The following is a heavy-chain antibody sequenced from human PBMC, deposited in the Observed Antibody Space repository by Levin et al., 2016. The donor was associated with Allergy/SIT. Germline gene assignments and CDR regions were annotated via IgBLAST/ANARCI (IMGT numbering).Heavy chain of an antibody. Sequence: ESLKISCAASGFTFSSYAMSWVRQAPGKGLEWVSAISGSGGSTYYADSVKGRFTISRDNSKNTLYLQMNSLRAEDTAVYYCAKDYRISYDSSGHFDYWGQGTLVTVSS. D-gene: IGHD3-22*01. V-gene: IGHV3-23*01. CDR3: AKDYRISYDSSGHFDY. J-gene: IGHJ4*02. CDR1: GFTFSSYA. CDR2: ISGSGGST.